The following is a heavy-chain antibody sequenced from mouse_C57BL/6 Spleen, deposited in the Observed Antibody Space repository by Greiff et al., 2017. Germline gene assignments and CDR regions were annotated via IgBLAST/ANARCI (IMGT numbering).Heavy chain of an antibody. CDR3: AGLRRGYAMDY. J-gene: IGHJ4*01. CDR1: GFSLTSYG. V-gene: IGHV2-3*01. CDR2: IWGDGST. D-gene: IGHD2-4*01. Sequence: VQRVESGPGLVAPSQSLSITCTVSGFSLTSYGVSWVRQPPGKGLEWLGVIWGDGSTNNKSALIYRRSISTDNSKSQVFLKLNSLQTDDTAAYYCAGLRRGYAMDYWGQGTTVTVSS.